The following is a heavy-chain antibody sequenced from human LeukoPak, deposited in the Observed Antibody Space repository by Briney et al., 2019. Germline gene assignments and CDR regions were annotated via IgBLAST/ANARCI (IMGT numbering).Heavy chain of an antibody. CDR3: ARGRGGATTGFDH. Sequence: ASVKVSCKASGYTFSGYYMHWVRQAPGQGLESMGWINPNSGARNYAPKFQGRVTFSRDNSISTAYMELSSLRPEDTAIYYCARGRGGATTGFDHWGQGTLVTVSS. V-gene: IGHV1-2*02. J-gene: IGHJ4*02. CDR1: GYTFSGYY. CDR2: INPNSGAR. D-gene: IGHD1-26*01.